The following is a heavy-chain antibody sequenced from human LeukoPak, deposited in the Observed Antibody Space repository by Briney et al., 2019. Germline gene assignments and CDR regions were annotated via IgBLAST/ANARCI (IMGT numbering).Heavy chain of an antibody. CDR1: GGSISSYY. CDR3: ARPQSNHWYFDL. V-gene: IGHV4-59*08. J-gene: IGHJ2*01. Sequence: SETLSLTCTVSGGSISSYYWSWIRQPPGEGLEWIGYIYYSGSTNYNPSLKSRVTISVDTSKNQSSLKLSSVTAADTAVYYCARPQSNHWYFDLWGRGTLVTVSS. CDR2: IYYSGST.